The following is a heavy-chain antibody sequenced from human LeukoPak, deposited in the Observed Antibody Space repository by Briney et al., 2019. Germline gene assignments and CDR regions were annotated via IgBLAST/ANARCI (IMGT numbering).Heavy chain of an antibody. CDR3: ARDNSVEDTAWWFDP. CDR1: GYTFTNYY. CDR2: INPSDGDT. Sequence: GASVKVSCKASGYTFTNYYMHWVRQDPGQGLEWMGIINPSDGDTNYAQKFQGRVTMTRDTSTSTVYMELSSLRSEDTAVYYCARDNSVEDTAWWFDPWGQGTLVTVSS. J-gene: IGHJ5*02. D-gene: IGHD4-23*01. V-gene: IGHV1-46*01.